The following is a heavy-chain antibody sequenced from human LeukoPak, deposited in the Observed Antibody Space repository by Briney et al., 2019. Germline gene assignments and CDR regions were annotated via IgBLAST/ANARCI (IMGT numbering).Heavy chain of an antibody. Sequence: PGGSLRLSCAASGFIVSTNYMSWVRQAPGKGLEWVANIKQDGSEKYYVDSVKGRFTISRDNAKNSLFLQMNTLRAEDTAVYYCARVKYDFWSGYFTNWGQGTLVTVSS. D-gene: IGHD3-3*01. CDR2: IKQDGSEK. CDR1: GFIVSTNY. V-gene: IGHV3-7*01. CDR3: ARVKYDFWSGYFTN. J-gene: IGHJ4*02.